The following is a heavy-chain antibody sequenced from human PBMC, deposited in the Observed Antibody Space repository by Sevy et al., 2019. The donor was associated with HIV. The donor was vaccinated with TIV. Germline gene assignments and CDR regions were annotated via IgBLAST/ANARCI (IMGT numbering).Heavy chain of an antibody. Sequence: GGSLRLSCAASGFTFSSYTMNWVRQAPGKGLEWVSYISTTSIITYDADSVRGRFTISRDNAKNSLYLQMNSLRAEDTAVYYCARDASPYCSGGRCFFDAFDIWGQGTMVTVS. CDR3: ARDASPYCSGGRCFFDAFDI. J-gene: IGHJ3*02. D-gene: IGHD2-15*01. V-gene: IGHV3-48*01. CDR1: GFTFSSYT. CDR2: ISTTSIIT.